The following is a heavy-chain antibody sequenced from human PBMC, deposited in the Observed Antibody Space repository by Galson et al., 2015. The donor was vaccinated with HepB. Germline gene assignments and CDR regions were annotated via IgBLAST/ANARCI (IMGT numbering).Heavy chain of an antibody. CDR2: IYHSGST. J-gene: IGHJ3*02. CDR3: ARAIPYYYGSGSLWDDAFDI. V-gene: IGHV4-38-2*02. CDR1: GYSISSGYY. D-gene: IGHD3-10*01. Sequence: TLSLTCTVSGYSISSGYYWGWIRQPPGKGLEWIGSIYHSGSTYYNPSLKSRVTISVDTSKNQFSLKLSSVTAADTAVYYCARAIPYYYGSGSLWDDAFDIWGQGTMVTVSS.